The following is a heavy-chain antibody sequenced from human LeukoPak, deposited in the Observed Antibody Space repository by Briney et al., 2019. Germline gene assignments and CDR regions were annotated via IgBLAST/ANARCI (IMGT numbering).Heavy chain of an antibody. CDR3: AHSRSTDHAGNWFDP. CDR1: GYSISSGYY. J-gene: IGHJ5*02. D-gene: IGHD6-13*01. Sequence: SETLSLTCTVSGYSISSGYYWGWIRQPPGKGLEWIGSIYHSGSTYYNPSLKSRVTISVDTSMNQFSLKLSSVTAADTAVYYCAHSRSTDHAGNWFDPWGQGTLVTVSS. V-gene: IGHV4-38-2*02. CDR2: IYHSGST.